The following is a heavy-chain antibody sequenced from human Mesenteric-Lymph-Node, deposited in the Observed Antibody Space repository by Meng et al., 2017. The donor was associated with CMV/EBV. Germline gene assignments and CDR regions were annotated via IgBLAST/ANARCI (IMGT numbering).Heavy chain of an antibody. D-gene: IGHD2-8*01. CDR2: ISSSSSYI. CDR1: GFTFSSYS. Sequence: GESLKISCAASGFTFSSYSMNWVRQAPGKGLEWVSSISSSSSYIYYADSVKGRFTISRDNAKNTLYLQMNSLRTEDTALYYCGKGCFGARFVCYYGMDVWGQGTTVTVSS. CDR3: GKGCFGARFVCYYGMDV. V-gene: IGHV3-21*04. J-gene: IGHJ6*02.